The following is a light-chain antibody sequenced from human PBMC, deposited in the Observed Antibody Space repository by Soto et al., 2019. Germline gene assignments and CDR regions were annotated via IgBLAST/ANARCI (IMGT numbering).Light chain of an antibody. CDR1: SSNIENNY. Sequence: QSVLTQPPSVSAAPGQKVTISCSGSSSNIENNYVSWYQQLPGTAPKLLIYDNNKRPSGIPDRFSGSMSGTSATLGITGLQTGDEADYYCGTWDSSLSSWVFGGGTKLTVL. CDR3: GTWDSSLSSWV. J-gene: IGLJ3*02. CDR2: DNN. V-gene: IGLV1-51*01.